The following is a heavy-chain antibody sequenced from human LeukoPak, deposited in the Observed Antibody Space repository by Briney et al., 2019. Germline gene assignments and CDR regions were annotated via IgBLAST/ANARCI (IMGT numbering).Heavy chain of an antibody. V-gene: IGHV3-30*02. CDR3: ARSPRDSSGYPGVHWFDP. CDR1: GFTFSSYG. CDR2: IRYDGSNK. Sequence: GGSLRLSCAASGFTFSSYGMHWVRQAPGKGLEWVAFIRYDGSNKYYADSVKGRFTISRDNSKNTLYLQMNSLRAEDTAVYYCARSPRDSSGYPGVHWFDPWGQGTLVTVSS. J-gene: IGHJ5*02. D-gene: IGHD3-22*01.